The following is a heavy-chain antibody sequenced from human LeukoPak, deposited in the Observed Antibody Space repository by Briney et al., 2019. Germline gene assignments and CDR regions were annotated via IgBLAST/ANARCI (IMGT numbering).Heavy chain of an antibody. CDR1: GGSFSGYY. J-gene: IGHJ4*02. V-gene: IGHV4-34*01. CDR2: INHSGST. Sequence: SETLSLTCAVYGGSFSGYYWSWIRQPPGKGLEWIGEINHSGSTNYNPSLKSRVTISVDTSKNQFSLKLSSVTAADTAVYYCARAGYSSGWYPVGGNRYFDYWGQGTLVTVSS. CDR3: ARAGYSSGWYPVGGNRYFDY. D-gene: IGHD6-13*01.